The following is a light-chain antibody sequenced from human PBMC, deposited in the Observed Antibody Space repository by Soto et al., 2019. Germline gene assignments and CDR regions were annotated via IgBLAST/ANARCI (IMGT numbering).Light chain of an antibody. CDR3: QQSYSTPLT. CDR2: KAS. V-gene: IGKV1-5*03. Sequence: DIQMTQSPSTVSASVGDIVTITCLASQNINTWLAWYQQKPGKAPKLLILKASSLESGVPSRFSGSGSGTDFTLTISSLQPEDVATYYCQQSYSTPLTFGGGTKVDNK. J-gene: IGKJ4*01. CDR1: QNINTW.